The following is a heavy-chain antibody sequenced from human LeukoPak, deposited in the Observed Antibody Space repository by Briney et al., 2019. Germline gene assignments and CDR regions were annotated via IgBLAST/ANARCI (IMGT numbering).Heavy chain of an antibody. V-gene: IGHV3-64D*06. CDR2: ISSNGGST. CDR3: AKLQSVAGPPDY. J-gene: IGHJ4*02. Sequence: GGSLRLSCSGSGFTISSYVMHWVGQAPGKGLEYVSTISSNGGSTYYADSVKGRFTISRDNSKSTLYLHMSSLRLEDTAVYSCAKLQSVAGPPDYWGQGTLVTVSS. D-gene: IGHD6-19*01. CDR1: GFTISSYV.